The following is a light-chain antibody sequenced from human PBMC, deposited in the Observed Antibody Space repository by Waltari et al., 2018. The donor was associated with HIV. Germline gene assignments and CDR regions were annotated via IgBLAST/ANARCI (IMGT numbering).Light chain of an antibody. CDR3: SSYKTRNSVV. J-gene: IGLJ2*01. V-gene: IGLV2-14*01. Sequence: QSALIQLASVSGSPGQSVTIPCTGTTSDFNDNKYVSWYQQHPGRAPKLIIFEVRFRPSGVSDRVSGSKSGSTASLTISGLQTEDEADYYCSSYKTRNSVVFGGGTELIV. CDR2: EVR. CDR1: TSDFNDNKY.